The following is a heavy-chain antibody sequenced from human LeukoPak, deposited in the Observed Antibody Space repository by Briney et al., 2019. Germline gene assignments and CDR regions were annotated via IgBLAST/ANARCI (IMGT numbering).Heavy chain of an antibody. CDR2: ISDSGGNS. CDR3: AKASSGSYYYYYGMDV. Sequence: GGSLRLSCAASGFSFSASSMSWVRQGPGKGLEWVSVISDSGGNSYYADSVKGRFTISRDNSKNTLYLQMNSLRADDTAVYYCAKASSGSYYYYYGMDVWGQGTTVTVSS. V-gene: IGHV3-23*01. CDR1: GFSFSASS. J-gene: IGHJ6*02. D-gene: IGHD1-26*01.